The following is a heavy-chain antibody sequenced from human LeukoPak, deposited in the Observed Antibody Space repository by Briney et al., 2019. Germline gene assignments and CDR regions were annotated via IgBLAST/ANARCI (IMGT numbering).Heavy chain of an antibody. CDR2: IYYSGST. D-gene: IGHD5-24*01. Sequence: SETLSLTCTVSGGSISSYYWSWIRQPPGKGLEWIGYIYYSGSTNYNPSLKSRVTISVDTSKNQFSLKLSSVTAADTAVYYCARDEVEGYYYYMDVWGKGTTVTISS. CDR3: ARDEVEGYYYYMDV. CDR1: GGSISSYY. J-gene: IGHJ6*03. V-gene: IGHV4-59*01.